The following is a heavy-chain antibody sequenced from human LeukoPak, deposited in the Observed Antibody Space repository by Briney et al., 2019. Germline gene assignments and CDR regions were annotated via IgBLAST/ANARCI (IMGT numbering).Heavy chain of an antibody. CDR3: ARRGSIAAAGFDY. V-gene: IGHV4-34*01. CDR2: INHSRST. Sequence: SETLSLTCAVSGGSFSGYYWSWIRQSPEKGLEWVGEINHSRSTNYNPSLKSRVIVSIDASQNHFSLKLSSVTAADTAVYYCARRGSIAAAGFDYWGQGTLVTVSS. CDR1: GGSFSGYY. D-gene: IGHD6-13*01. J-gene: IGHJ4*02.